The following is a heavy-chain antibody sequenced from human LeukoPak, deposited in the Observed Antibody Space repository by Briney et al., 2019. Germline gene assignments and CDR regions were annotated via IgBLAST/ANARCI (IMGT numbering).Heavy chain of an antibody. V-gene: IGHV3-74*01. CDR2: INSDGSST. J-gene: IGHJ4*02. CDR3: VLGSPFDY. D-gene: IGHD3-10*01. Sequence: PGGSLRLSCAASGFTFSRYWMNWVRQAPGKGLVWVSGINSDGSSTTYADSVKGRFTISRDNANNSLSLQMNSLRDEDTAVYYCVLGSPFDYWGQGTLVTVSS. CDR1: GFTFSRYW.